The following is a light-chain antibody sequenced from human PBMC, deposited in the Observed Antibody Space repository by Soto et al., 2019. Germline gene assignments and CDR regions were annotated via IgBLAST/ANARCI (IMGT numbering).Light chain of an antibody. V-gene: IGKV3-20*01. CDR2: GAS. Sequence: EIVLTQSPGTLSLSPGDGATLSCRAGQSVTNTYLAWYQHKPGQAPRLLIYGASSRATGIPDRFSGSGSGTDFTLTISRLEPEDFAVYYCQQYGSSPPTFGQGTKVEIK. CDR1: QSVTNTY. CDR3: QQYGSSPPT. J-gene: IGKJ1*01.